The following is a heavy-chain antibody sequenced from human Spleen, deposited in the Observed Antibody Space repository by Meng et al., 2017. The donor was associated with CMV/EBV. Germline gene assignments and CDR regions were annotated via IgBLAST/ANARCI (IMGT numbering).Heavy chain of an antibody. CDR1: GYTFTTYG. CDR3: ARDSLQPSYYYYGMDV. D-gene: IGHD1-1*01. CDR2: ISAYSGNT. V-gene: IGHV1-18*01. Sequence: ASVKVSCKASGYTFTTYGVSWVRQAPGQGLEWMGWISAYSGNTKYAQKLQGRVTMTTDTSASTAYMELKSLRSDDTAVYYCARDSLQPSYYYYGMDVWGQGTTVTVSS. J-gene: IGHJ6*02.